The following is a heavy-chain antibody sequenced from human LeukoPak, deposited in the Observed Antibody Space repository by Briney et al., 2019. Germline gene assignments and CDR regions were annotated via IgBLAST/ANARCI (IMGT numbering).Heavy chain of an antibody. D-gene: IGHD4-23*01. V-gene: IGHV4-39*07. J-gene: IGHJ4*02. CDR2: IYYSGST. Sequence: KPSETLSLTCTVSGGSISSSSYYWGWIRQPPGKGLEWIGSIYYSGSTYYNPSLKSRVTISVDTSKNQFSLKLSSVTAADTAVYYCARGLDYGGNSAPPDYWGQGTLVTVSS. CDR3: ARGLDYGGNSAPPDY. CDR1: GGSISSSSYY.